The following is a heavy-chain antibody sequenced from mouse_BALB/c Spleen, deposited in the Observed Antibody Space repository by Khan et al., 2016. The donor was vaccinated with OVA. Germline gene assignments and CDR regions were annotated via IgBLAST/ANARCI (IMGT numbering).Heavy chain of an antibody. CDR2: INPRSGYS. Sequence: VELVESGAELARPGASVKMSCKASGYTFTSHTMHWIMQSPGQGLEWIGYINPRSGYSNYNQKFNDKATLTADKSSSTAYMQLSSLTSEDSAVYYCATRTTGYTMDSWGQGPSVTVSS. J-gene: IGHJ4*01. V-gene: IGHV1-4*01. D-gene: IGHD2-14*01. CDR1: GYTFTSHT. CDR3: ATRTTGYTMDS.